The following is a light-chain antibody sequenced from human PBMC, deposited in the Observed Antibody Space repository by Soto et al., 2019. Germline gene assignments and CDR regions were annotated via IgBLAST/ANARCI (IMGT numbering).Light chain of an antibody. J-gene: IGLJ1*01. CDR1: SSDVGVNNY. Sequence: QSALTQPASVSGSPGQSITISCTGTSSDVGVNNYVSWYQRHPGKAPKLIIYEVNNRPSGVSNRFSGSKSGNTASLTISGLQAEDEADYFCCSCTSISTVVFGSGTKVTVL. CDR2: EVN. CDR3: CSCTSISTVV. V-gene: IGLV2-14*01.